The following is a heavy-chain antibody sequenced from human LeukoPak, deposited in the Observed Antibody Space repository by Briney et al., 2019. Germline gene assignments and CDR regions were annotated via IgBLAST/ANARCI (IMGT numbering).Heavy chain of an antibody. CDR2: IWFDGSVK. Sequence: GGSLRLSCAASGFTFNTHGMHWVRQAPGKGLEWLAAIWFDGSVKHYSDAVKGRFTISRDNSLNTLYLQMNSLRVEDTAIYYCAKDTAIQFLEPAYWGQGTLVTVSS. CDR3: AKDTAIQFLEPAY. CDR1: GFTFNTHG. V-gene: IGHV3-33*06. D-gene: IGHD3-3*01. J-gene: IGHJ4*02.